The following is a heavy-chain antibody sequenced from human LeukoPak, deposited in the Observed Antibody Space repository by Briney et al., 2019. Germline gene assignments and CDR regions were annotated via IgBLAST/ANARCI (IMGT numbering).Heavy chain of an antibody. CDR2: INHSGST. CDR1: GGSFSGYY. CDR3: ARLRLHTPNWYFDL. Sequence: KPSETLSLTCAVYGGSFSGYYWSWIRQPPGKGLEWIGEINHSGSTNYNPSLKSRVTISVGTSKNQFSLKLSSVTAADTAVYYCARLRLHTPNWYFDLWGRGTLVTVSS. D-gene: IGHD4-11*01. J-gene: IGHJ2*01. V-gene: IGHV4-34*01.